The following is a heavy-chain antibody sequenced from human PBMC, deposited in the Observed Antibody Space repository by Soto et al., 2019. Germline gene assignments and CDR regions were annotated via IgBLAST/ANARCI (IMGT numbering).Heavy chain of an antibody. Sequence: QVQLVESGGGVVQPGRSLRLSCAASGFTFSSYGMHWVRQAPGKGLEWVAVISYDGSNKYYADSVKGRFTISRDNSKNTLYLQMNSLRAEDTAVYYCAKNSGHSSGQGYWFDPWGQGTLVTVSS. CDR1: GFTFSSYG. D-gene: IGHD6-19*01. V-gene: IGHV3-30*18. CDR2: ISYDGSNK. CDR3: AKNSGHSSGQGYWFDP. J-gene: IGHJ5*02.